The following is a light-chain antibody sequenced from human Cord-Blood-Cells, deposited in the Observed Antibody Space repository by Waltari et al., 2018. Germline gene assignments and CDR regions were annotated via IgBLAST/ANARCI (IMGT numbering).Light chain of an antibody. J-gene: IGKJ2*01. CDR1: QDISNY. CDR3: QQYDNLPYT. CDR2: DAS. V-gene: IGKV1-33*01. Sequence: IQMTQSPSSLSASVGDRVTITCPASQDISNYLNWYQQKPGKAPKLLIYDASNLETGVPSRFSGSGSGTDFTFTISSLQPEDIATYYCQQYDNLPYTFGQGTKLEIK.